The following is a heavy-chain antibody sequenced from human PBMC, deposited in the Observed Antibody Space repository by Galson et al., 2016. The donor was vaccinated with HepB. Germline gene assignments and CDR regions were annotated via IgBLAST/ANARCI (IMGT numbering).Heavy chain of an antibody. CDR1: GFTFSRYE. Sequence: SLRLSCAASGFTFSRYEMNWVRQAPGKGLEWVSYISSSGTTIYYADSVKGRSTISRDNAKNSLYLRMNSLRAEDTAVYYCAREPVRLDDLLTGPPKNPDYWGQGTLVTVSS. J-gene: IGHJ4*02. V-gene: IGHV3-48*03. D-gene: IGHD3-9*01. CDR2: ISSSGTTI. CDR3: AREPVRLDDLLTGPPKNPDY.